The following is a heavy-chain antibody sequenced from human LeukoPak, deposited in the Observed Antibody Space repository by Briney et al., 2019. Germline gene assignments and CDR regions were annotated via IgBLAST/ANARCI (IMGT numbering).Heavy chain of an antibody. J-gene: IGHJ3*02. D-gene: IGHD3-10*01. Sequence: SETLSLTCTVSGYPVSSISYWAWIRQPPGKGLEWIGSIHHSGSTYYNSSLKSRVTISVDTSKNQFSLKLNSVTAADTAVYYCARSLPTGLGNYLGSFDIWGRGTMVTVSS. CDR1: GYPVSSISY. CDR3: ARSLPTGLGNYLGSFDI. V-gene: IGHV4-38-2*02. CDR2: IHHSGST.